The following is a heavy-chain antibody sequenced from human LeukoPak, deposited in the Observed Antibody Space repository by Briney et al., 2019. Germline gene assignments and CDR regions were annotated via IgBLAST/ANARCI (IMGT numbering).Heavy chain of an antibody. D-gene: IGHD3-10*01. CDR2: IYHSGST. V-gene: IGHV4-30-2*01. CDR1: GGSISSGGYY. CDR3: ARXGGMVRGVXXIPDY. J-gene: IGHJ4*02. Sequence: PSETLSLTCTVSGGSISSGGYYWSWIRQPPGKGLEWIGYIYHSGSTYYNPSLKSRVTISVDRSKNQFSLKLSSVTAADTAVYXXARXGGMVRGVXXIPDYWGQGTLVTVSS.